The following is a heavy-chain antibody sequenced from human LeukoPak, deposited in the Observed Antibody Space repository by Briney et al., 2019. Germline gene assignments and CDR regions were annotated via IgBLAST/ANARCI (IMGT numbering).Heavy chain of an antibody. V-gene: IGHV3-74*01. D-gene: IGHD2-2*01. CDR3: ARDRGYCSSTSCYWGWFDP. CDR2: INSDGSST. Sequence: GGSLRLSCAASGFTFSSYWMHWVRQAPGKGLVWVSRINSDGSSTSYADSVKGRFTISRDNAKNTLYLQMNSLRAEDTAVYYCARDRGYCSSTSCYWGWFDPWGQGTLVTVSS. J-gene: IGHJ5*02. CDR1: GFTFSSYW.